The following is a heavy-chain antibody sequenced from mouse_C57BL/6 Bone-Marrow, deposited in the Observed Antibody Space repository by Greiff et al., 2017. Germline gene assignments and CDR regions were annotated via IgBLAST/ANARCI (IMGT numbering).Heavy chain of an antibody. CDR3: AGGLAWFAY. J-gene: IGHJ3*01. V-gene: IGHV1-69*01. CDR2: IDPSDSYT. Sequence: QVQLQQPGAELVMPGASVKLSCKASGYTFTIYWMHWVKQRPGQGLEWIGEIDPSDSYTNYNQKFKGKSTLTVDKSSSTAYMQLSSLTSEDSAVYYCAGGLAWFAYWGQGTLVTVSA. CDR1: GYTFTIYW. D-gene: IGHD3-1*01.